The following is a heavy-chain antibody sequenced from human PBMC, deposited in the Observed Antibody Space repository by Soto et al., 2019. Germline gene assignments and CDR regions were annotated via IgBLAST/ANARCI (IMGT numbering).Heavy chain of an antibody. CDR1: GYTLTELS. J-gene: IGHJ6*02. CDR3: ATAPSSGWSSDYYSGMDV. Sequence: ASVKGSCKVSGYTLTELSMHWVRQAPGKGHEWMGGFDPEDGETIYAQKFQGRVTMTEDTSTDTAYMELSSLRSEDTAVYYCATAPSSGWSSDYYSGMDVWGQGTTVTVSS. CDR2: FDPEDGET. V-gene: IGHV1-24*01. D-gene: IGHD6-19*01.